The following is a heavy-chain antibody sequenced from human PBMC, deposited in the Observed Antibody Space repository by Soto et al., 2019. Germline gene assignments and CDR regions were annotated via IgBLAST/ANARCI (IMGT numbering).Heavy chain of an antibody. J-gene: IGHJ3*02. Sequence: LRLSCTASGFTFGDYAMSWFRQAPGKGLEWVGFIRSKAYGGATEYAASVKGRFTISRDDSKSIAYLQMNSLKTEDTAVYYCTRGGTYSGSGHAFDIWGQGTMVTVSS. V-gene: IGHV3-49*03. CDR3: TRGGTYSGSGHAFDI. CDR1: GFTFGDYA. CDR2: IRSKAYGGAT. D-gene: IGHD1-26*01.